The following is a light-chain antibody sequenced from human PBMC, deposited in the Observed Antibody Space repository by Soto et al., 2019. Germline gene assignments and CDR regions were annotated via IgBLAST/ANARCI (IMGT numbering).Light chain of an antibody. CDR1: QSVSIY. J-gene: IGKJ5*01. CDR2: DAS. Sequence: EFEFTQSPGALSLAPEESAPLSCSDSQSVSIYLDGYQQIPGQAPRLLPYDASTRTTGIPARLIGSGSGTDFALTISSLEPEDFAVYYCQQRSNWPPGNTFGPGTRLEIK. V-gene: IGKV3-11*01. CDR3: QQRSNWPPGNT.